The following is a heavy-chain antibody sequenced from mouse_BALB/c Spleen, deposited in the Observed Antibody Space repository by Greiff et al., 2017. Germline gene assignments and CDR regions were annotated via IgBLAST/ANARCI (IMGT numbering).Heavy chain of an antibody. CDR2: IWAGGST. D-gene: IGHD1-1*01. V-gene: IGHV2-9*02. CDR3: ARYYYGSRERYFDV. Sequence: VQLQQSGPGLVAPSQSLSITCTVSGFSLTSYGVHWVRQPPGKGLEWLGVIWAGGSTNYNSALMSRLSISKDNSKSQVFLKMNSLQTDDTAMYYCARYYYGSRERYFDVWGAGTTVTVSS. J-gene: IGHJ1*01. CDR1: GFSLTSYG.